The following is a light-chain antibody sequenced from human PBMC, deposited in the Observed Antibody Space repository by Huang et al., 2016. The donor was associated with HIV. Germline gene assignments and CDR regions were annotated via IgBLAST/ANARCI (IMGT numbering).Light chain of an antibody. CDR3: QQYSDWPPRT. Sequence: EIVMTQSPATLSVSPGERATLSCRASQTISNKLAWYQQTPGQAPRLLIYGASTRATGIPARFSGSGSGTEFTLTISRLQSEDFAVYFCQQYSDWPPRTFGQGTKVQIK. CDR1: QTISNK. CDR2: GAS. J-gene: IGKJ1*01. V-gene: IGKV3-15*01.